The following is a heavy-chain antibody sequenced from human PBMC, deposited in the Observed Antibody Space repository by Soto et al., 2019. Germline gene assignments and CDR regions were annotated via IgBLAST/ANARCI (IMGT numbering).Heavy chain of an antibody. Sequence: ASVKVSCKASGGTFSSYAISWARQAPGQGLEWMGGIIPIFGTANYAQKFQGRVTITADESTSTAYMELSSLRSEDTAVYYCARSVRWGVSTSPFDYWGQGTLVTVSS. J-gene: IGHJ4*02. V-gene: IGHV1-69*13. D-gene: IGHD3-10*01. CDR3: ARSVRWGVSTSPFDY. CDR2: IIPIFGTA. CDR1: GGTFSSYA.